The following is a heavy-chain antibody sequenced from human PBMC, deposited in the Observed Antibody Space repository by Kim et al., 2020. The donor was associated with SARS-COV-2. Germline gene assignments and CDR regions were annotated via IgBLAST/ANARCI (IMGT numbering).Heavy chain of an antibody. CDR1: GFTFSSSG. CDR2: ISSSSNTI. D-gene: IGHD2-2*02. J-gene: IGHJ6*02. V-gene: IGHV3-48*02. Sequence: GGSLRLSCAASGFTFSSSGMNWVRQAPGKGLEWVSYISSSSNTIYYADSVKGRFTISRDNAKNSLYLQMNSLRDEDTAVYYCAGSVVPAAIGTHYYYGMDGWGQGTTVTVSS. CDR3: AGSVVPAAIGTHYYYGMDG.